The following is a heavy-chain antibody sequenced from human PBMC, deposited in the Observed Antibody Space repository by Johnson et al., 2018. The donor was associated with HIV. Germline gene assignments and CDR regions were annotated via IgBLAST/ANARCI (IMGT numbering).Heavy chain of an antibody. CDR2: LSYDGSNK. V-gene: IGHV3-30-3*01. J-gene: IGHJ3*02. Sequence: QVQLVESGGGVVQPGRSLRLSCAASGFTFSSYAMHWVRQAPGKGLEWVTILSYDGSNKYYADSVKGRFTISRDNSKDTLYLQMNSLRAEDTAVYYCARDASLRFLEWFDAFDIWGQGTMVTVSS. CDR1: GFTFSSYA. CDR3: ARDASLRFLEWFDAFDI. D-gene: IGHD3-3*01.